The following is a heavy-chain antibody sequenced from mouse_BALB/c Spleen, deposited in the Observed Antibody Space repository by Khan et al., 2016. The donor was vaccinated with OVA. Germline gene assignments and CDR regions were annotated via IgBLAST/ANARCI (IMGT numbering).Heavy chain of an antibody. J-gene: IGHJ3*01. CDR3: ARNQGIFDGSFAY. V-gene: IGHV2-4-1*01. Sequence: QVQLKESGPGLVQPSQSLSITCTVSGFSLTSYGVHWVRQSPGKGLEWLGVIWSGGSTDYNAAFISRLSISKDNSKSQVFFKMNSLQADDTPIYYCARNQGIFDGSFAYWGQGTLVTVSA. D-gene: IGHD2-3*01. CDR1: GFSLTSYG. CDR2: IWSGGST.